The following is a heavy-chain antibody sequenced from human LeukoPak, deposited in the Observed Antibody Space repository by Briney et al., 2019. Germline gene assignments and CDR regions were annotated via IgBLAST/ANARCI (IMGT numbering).Heavy chain of an antibody. D-gene: IGHD6-13*01. CDR3: ARIPGIAAAGRYARFDP. Sequence: ASVKVSCKASGYTFTGYYMHWVRQAPGQGLEWMGWINPNSGGTNYAQKFQGRVTMTRDTSISTAYMELSRLRSDDTAVYYCARIPGIAAAGRYARFDPWAREPWSPSPQ. CDR1: GYTFTGYY. V-gene: IGHV1-2*02. J-gene: IGHJ5*02. CDR2: INPNSGGT.